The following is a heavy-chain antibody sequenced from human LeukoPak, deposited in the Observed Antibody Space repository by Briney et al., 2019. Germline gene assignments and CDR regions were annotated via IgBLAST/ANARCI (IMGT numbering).Heavy chain of an antibody. Sequence: GGSLRLSCTASGFTFSSYWMHWVRQAPGMGLVWVSRINSDGSSRNYADSVKGRFTISRHNSKNTLYLQMNSLRAEDTAVYYCARDRGDGYNAFDYWGQGTLVTVSS. V-gene: IGHV3-74*01. D-gene: IGHD5-24*01. CDR2: INSDGSSR. CDR3: ARDRGDGYNAFDY. J-gene: IGHJ4*02. CDR1: GFTFSSYW.